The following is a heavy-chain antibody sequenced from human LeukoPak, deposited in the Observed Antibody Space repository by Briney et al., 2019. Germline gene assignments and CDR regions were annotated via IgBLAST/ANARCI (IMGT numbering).Heavy chain of an antibody. CDR2: IYYSGST. J-gene: IGHJ4*02. CDR1: GGSISSYY. V-gene: IGHV4-59*01. D-gene: IGHD6-19*01. CDR3: ARSIPGIAVKHHFDY. Sequence: SETLSLTCTVSGGSISSYYWSWIRQPPGKGLEWIGYIYYSGSTNYNPSLKSRVTISVDTSKNQFSLKLSFVTAADTAVYYCARSIPGIAVKHHFDYWGQGTLVTVSS.